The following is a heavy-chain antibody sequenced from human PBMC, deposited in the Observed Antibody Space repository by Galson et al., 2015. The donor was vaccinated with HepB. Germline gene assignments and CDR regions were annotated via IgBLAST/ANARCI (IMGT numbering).Heavy chain of an antibody. J-gene: IGHJ4*02. D-gene: IGHD1-26*01. CDR1: GFTFSTYV. Sequence: SLRLSCADPGFTFSTYVLLWARQAQGEGLECGAGISYDANTKSYADSVQGRFTISRDNSKNTLYLQMNSLRAEDTAVYYCAKETVGGGGFEYWGQGTLVSVSS. V-gene: IGHV3-30*18. CDR2: ISYDANTK. CDR3: AKETVGGGGFEY.